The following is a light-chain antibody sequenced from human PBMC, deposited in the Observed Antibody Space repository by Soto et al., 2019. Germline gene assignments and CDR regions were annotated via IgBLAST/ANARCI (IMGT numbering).Light chain of an antibody. CDR1: QDISDD. V-gene: IGKV1-6*01. Sequence: AIQMTQSPSSLSASVGDRVTITCRASQDISDDVGWYQQTPGKAPKLLISGVSRLQSGVPSRFSGSGSGAQFTLTITSLRPEDSAIYYCLQNHNYPRTFGQGTKVEI. CDR3: LQNHNYPRT. J-gene: IGKJ1*01. CDR2: GVS.